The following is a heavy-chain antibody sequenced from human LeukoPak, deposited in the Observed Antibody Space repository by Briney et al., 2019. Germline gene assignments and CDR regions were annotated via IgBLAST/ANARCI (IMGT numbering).Heavy chain of an antibody. CDR2: IKQDGSEK. V-gene: IGHV3-7*01. CDR3: ARYGLLWFGEFSKHFDY. J-gene: IGHJ4*02. CDR1: GFTFSSYW. D-gene: IGHD3-10*01. Sequence: GGSLRLSCAASGFTFSSYWMSWVRQAPGKGLEWVANIKQDGSEKYYVDSMKGRFTISRDNAKNSLYLQMNSLRAEDTAVYYCARYGLLWFGEFSKHFDYWGQGTLVTVSS.